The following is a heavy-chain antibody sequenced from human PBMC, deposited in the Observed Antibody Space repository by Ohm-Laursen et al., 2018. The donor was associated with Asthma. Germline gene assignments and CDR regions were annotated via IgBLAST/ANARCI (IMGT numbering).Heavy chain of an antibody. V-gene: IGHV3-30*03. J-gene: IGHJ1*01. CDR3: ARIGPEWELPGREYSLIH. CDR2: ISYDGSNK. D-gene: IGHD1-26*01. Sequence: SLRLSCTASGFTFSSYGMHWVRQAPGKGLEWVAVISYDGSNKYYADSVKGRFTISRDNSKSTLFLQMDSLRAEDTALYYCARIGPEWELPGREYSLIHWGQGTLVTVSS. CDR1: GFTFSSYG.